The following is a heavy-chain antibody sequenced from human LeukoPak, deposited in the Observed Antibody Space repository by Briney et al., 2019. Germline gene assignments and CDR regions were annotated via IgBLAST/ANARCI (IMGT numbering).Heavy chain of an antibody. CDR3: AREPPYSGSFYYFDY. J-gene: IGHJ4*02. CDR1: GFTFSSYS. D-gene: IGHD6-13*01. Sequence: GGSLRLSCAASGFTFSSYSMNWVRQAPGKGLEWVSSISSSGSFIYYADSVKVRFTISRDNAKNSQYLQMNSLRAEDTAVYYCAREPPYSGSFYYFDYWGQGTLVTVSS. CDR2: ISSSGSFI. V-gene: IGHV3-21*01.